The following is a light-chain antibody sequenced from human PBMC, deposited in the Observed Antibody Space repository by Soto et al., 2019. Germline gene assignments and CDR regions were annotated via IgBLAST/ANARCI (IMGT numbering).Light chain of an antibody. Sequence: QSVLTQPASVSGSPGQSITISCTGTSSDIGSFNLVSWYQQHPGNAPKLIIYEDTNRPSGVSNRLSGSKSGNTASLTISELHAEDEADYYCCSYAGITTLLFGGGTKLAVL. J-gene: IGLJ2*01. CDR2: EDT. CDR1: SSDIGSFNL. V-gene: IGLV2-23*01. CDR3: CSYAGITTLL.